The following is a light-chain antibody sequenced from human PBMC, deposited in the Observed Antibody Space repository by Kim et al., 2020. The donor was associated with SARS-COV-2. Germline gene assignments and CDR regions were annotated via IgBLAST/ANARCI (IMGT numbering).Light chain of an antibody. CDR3: QQRSNWPQYT. J-gene: IGKJ2*01. V-gene: IGKV3-11*01. CDR1: QSVSSY. CDR2: DAS. Sequence: LSSGERATLSCRASQSVSSYLAWYQQKPGQAPRLLIYDASNRATGIPARFSGSGSGTDFTLTISSLEPEDFAVYYCQQRSNWPQYTFGQGTKLEI.